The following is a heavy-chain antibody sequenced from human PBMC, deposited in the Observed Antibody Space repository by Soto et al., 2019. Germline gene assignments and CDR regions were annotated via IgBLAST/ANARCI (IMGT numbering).Heavy chain of an antibody. Sequence: GGSLRLSCPASGFTFSSYAMHWVRQAPGKGLEYVSAISSNGGSTYYADSVKGRFTISRDNSKSTLYLQMSSLRAEDTAVYYCARAFCTNGVCYYFFDYWGHGTLVTVSS. CDR2: ISSNGGST. CDR3: ARAFCTNGVCYYFFDY. J-gene: IGHJ4*01. V-gene: IGHV3-64*04. D-gene: IGHD2-8*01. CDR1: GFTFSSYA.